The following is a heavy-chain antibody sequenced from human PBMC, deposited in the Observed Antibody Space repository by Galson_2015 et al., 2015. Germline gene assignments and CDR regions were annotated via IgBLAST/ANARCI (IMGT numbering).Heavy chain of an antibody. CDR1: GGSVSSSNW. D-gene: IGHD1/OR15-1a*01. V-gene: IGHV4-4*02. J-gene: IGHJ4*02. Sequence: LSLTCAVSGGSVSSSNWWSWVRRPPGKGLEWIGEIYHSGNTNYDPSLRGRVTISVDKSKNQFSLKLSSVTAADTAVYYCARDFGDINNLGYFFDSWGQGTLVTVSS. CDR3: ARDFGDINNLGYFFDS. CDR2: IYHSGNT.